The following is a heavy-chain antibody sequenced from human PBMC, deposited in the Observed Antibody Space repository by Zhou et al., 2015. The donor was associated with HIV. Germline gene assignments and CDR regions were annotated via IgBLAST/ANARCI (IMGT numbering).Heavy chain of an antibody. CDR3: ARVDLPYCSGDCPGPFDV. D-gene: IGHD2-21*02. V-gene: IGHV1-2*06. J-gene: IGHJ3*01. Sequence: QVQLVQSGAEVKKPGASVRVSCKASGYTFTVYHIHWVRQAPDQGLEWLGRINPKSGDTNYAQNFRGRVTMTRDTSISTAYMDLTRLTSDDTAVYYCARVDLPYCSGDCPGPFDVWGQGTVLSVSP. CDR1: GYTFTVYH. CDR2: INPKSGDT.